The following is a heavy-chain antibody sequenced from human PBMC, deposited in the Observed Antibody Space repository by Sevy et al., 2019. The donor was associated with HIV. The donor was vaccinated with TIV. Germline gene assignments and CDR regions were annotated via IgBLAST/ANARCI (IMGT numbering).Heavy chain of an antibody. CDR1: GYSFTSYW. D-gene: IGHD2-15*01. CDR2: IYPGDSDT. CDR3: ARHPSPYCSGGSCHPLDY. V-gene: IGHV5-51*01. J-gene: IGHJ4*02. Sequence: GESLKISCKGSGYSFTSYWIGWVRQMPGKGLEWMGIIYPGDSDTRYSPSFQGQVTISADKSSSTAYLQWSSLKASDTAMYYWARHPSPYCSGGSCHPLDYWGQGTLVTVSS.